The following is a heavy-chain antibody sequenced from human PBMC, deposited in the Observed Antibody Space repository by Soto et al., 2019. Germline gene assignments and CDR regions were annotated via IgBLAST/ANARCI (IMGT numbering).Heavy chain of an antibody. V-gene: IGHV3-33*01. CDR2: IWYDGSNK. Sequence: QVQLVESGGGVVQPGRSLRLSCAASGFTFSSYGMHWVRQAPGKGLEWVAVIWYDGSNKYYADSVKGRFTISRDNSKNTLYLQMNSLRAEDTAVYYCARGPGEWLVLTEYFQNLGQGTLVTVSS. J-gene: IGHJ1*01. CDR1: GFTFSSYG. D-gene: IGHD6-19*01. CDR3: ARGPGEWLVLTEYFQN.